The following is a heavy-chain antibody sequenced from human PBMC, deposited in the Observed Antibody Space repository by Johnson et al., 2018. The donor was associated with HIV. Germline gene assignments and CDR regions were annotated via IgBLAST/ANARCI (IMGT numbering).Heavy chain of an antibody. CDR1: GFTVSSNY. CDR2: IYSGGST. J-gene: IGHJ3*02. V-gene: IGHV3-53*01. CDR3: STGFSSWAFDI. Sequence: VQLVESGGGSIQPGGSLRLSCAASGFTVSSNYMSWVRQAPGKGLEWVSVIYSGGSTYYADSVKGRFTISRDNSKNTLYLQMNSLKTEDTAVYYCSTGFSSWAFDIWGQGTMVTVSS. D-gene: IGHD6-13*01.